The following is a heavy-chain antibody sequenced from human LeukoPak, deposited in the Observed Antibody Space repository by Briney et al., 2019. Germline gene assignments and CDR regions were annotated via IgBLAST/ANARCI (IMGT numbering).Heavy chain of an antibody. CDR2: ISSSSSTI. CDR1: GFTFSSYS. CDR3: ASHGSSWYFSFDY. J-gene: IGHJ4*02. V-gene: IGHV3-48*04. Sequence: GGSLRLSCVASGFTFSSYSMNWVRQAPGKGLEWVSYISSSSSTIYYADSVKGRFTISRDNAKNSLYLQMNSLRAEDTAVYYCASHGSSWYFSFDYWGQGTLVTVSS. D-gene: IGHD6-13*01.